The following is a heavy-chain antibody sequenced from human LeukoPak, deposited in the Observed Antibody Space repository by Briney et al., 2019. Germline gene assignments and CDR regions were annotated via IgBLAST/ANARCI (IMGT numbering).Heavy chain of an antibody. CDR1: GFTFSSHW. V-gene: IGHV3-7*01. CDR3: ARVGSLYDSTGYYSQ. J-gene: IGHJ4*02. CDR2: IKKDGSEK. Sequence: GGSLRLSCAASGFTFSSHWMSWVRQAPGKGLEWVANIKKDGSEKYYVDSVKGRFTISRDNAKNSLYLQMNSLRAEDTAVYYCARVGSLYDSTGYYSQWGQGTLVTVSS. D-gene: IGHD3-22*01.